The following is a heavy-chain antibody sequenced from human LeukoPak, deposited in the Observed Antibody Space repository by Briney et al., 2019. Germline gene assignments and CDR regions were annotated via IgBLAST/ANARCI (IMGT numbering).Heavy chain of an antibody. V-gene: IGHV4-4*07. CDR3: ARDIVVVPAAILEVYYYYMDV. D-gene: IGHD2-2*02. J-gene: IGHJ6*03. CDR2: IYTSGST. CDR1: GGSISSYY. Sequence: SETLSLTCTVSGGSISSYYSSWTRQPAGKGLEWIGRIYTSGSTSYNPSLKIRVTMSVDTSKNQFSLKLSSVTAADTAVYYCARDIVVVPAAILEVYYYYMDVWGKGTTVTVSS.